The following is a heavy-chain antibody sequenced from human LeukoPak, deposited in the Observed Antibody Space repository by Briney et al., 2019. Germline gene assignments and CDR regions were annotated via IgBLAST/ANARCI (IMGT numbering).Heavy chain of an antibody. CDR1: GGSFSGYY. V-gene: IGHV4-34*01. D-gene: IGHD1-14*01. J-gene: IGHJ5*02. CDR3: ATDNSPNWFGP. CDR2: INHSGST. Sequence: SETLSLTCAVYGGSFSGYYWSWLRQPPGKGLEWIGEINHSGSTNYNSSLKSRVTISVDTSKNQFSLKLNSVTAADTAVYYCATDNSPNWFGPWGQGTLVTVST.